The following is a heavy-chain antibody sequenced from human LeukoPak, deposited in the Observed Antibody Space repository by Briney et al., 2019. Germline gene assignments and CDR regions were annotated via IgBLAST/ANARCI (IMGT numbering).Heavy chain of an antibody. J-gene: IGHJ4*02. CDR1: GGSISSGGYY. Sequence: KASENLSLTCTVSGGSISSGGYYWSWIRQPPGKGLEWIGYIHHSGDTYQNPSLKSRITVSSDRSKNQFYLKLSSVTAADTAVYYCARLIAADPQLDSWGQGTLVTVSS. D-gene: IGHD6-13*01. CDR3: ARLIAADPQLDS. V-gene: IGHV4-30-2*01. CDR2: IHHSGDT.